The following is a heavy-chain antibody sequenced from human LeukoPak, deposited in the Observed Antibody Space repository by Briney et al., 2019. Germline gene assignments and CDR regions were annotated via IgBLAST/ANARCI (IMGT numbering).Heavy chain of an antibody. CDR2: MNQDGSIK. CDR3: ARDDNPHYGDYHLFGY. Sequence: PGGSLTLSCAASGFTFSSYWMTWVRQAPGKGLEWVANMNQDGSIKCYVDSAKGRFTISRDNAKNSLFLQMNSLRVEDTALYYCARDDNPHYGDYHLFGYWGQGTLVTVSS. CDR1: GFTFSSYW. D-gene: IGHD4-17*01. J-gene: IGHJ4*02. V-gene: IGHV3-7*05.